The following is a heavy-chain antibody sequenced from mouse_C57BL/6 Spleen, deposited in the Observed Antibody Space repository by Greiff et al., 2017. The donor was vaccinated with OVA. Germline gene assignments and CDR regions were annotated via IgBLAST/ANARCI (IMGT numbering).Heavy chain of an antibody. J-gene: IGHJ4*01. CDR1: GFTFSSYA. CDR3: ARGKFYAMDY. Sequence: DVQLVESGGGLVKPGGSLKLSCAASGFTFSSYAMSWVRQTPEKRLEWVATISDGGSYTYYPDNVKGRFTISRDNAKNNLYLQMSHLKSEDTAMYYCARGKFYAMDYWGQGTSVTVSS. V-gene: IGHV5-4*01. CDR2: ISDGGSYT.